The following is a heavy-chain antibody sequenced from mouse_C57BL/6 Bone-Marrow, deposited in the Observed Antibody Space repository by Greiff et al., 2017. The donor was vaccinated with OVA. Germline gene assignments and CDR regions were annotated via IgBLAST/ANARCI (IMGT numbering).Heavy chain of an antibody. V-gene: IGHV1-50*01. J-gene: IGHJ3*01. CDR2: IDPSDSYT. D-gene: IGHD2-4*01. CDR1: GYTFTSYW. CDR3: ARDYDYDGFAY. Sequence: QVQLQQPGAELVKPGASVKLSCKASGYTFTSYWMQWVKQRPGQGLERIGEIDPSDSYTNYNQKFKGKATLTVDTSSSTAYMQLSSLTSEDSAVYYCARDYDYDGFAYWGQGTLVTVSA.